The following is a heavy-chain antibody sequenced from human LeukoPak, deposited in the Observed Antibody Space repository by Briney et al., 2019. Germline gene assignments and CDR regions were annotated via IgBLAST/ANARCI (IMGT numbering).Heavy chain of an antibody. Sequence: GGSLRLSCAASGFTVSSNYMSLVRQAPGKGLEWVSVIYSGGSTYYADSVKGRFTISRDNSKNTLYLQMNSLRAEDTAVYYCARTQPDIVLMVYASHYGMDVWGQGTTVTVSS. V-gene: IGHV3-66*01. CDR1: GFTVSSNY. CDR2: IYSGGST. CDR3: ARTQPDIVLMVYASHYGMDV. J-gene: IGHJ6*02. D-gene: IGHD2-8*01.